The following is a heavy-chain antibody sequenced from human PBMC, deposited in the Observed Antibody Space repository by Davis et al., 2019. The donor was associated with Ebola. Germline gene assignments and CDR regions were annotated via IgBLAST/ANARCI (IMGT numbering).Heavy chain of an antibody. D-gene: IGHD3-3*02. V-gene: IGHV5-51*01. Sequence: PGGSLRLSCKGSGYTFTTYWIGWVRQMPGKGLEWIGIIYPGDSDTRYSPSFQGQVTISADKSISTAYLQWSSLKASDTAMYYCARRGGWSGAFLDYWGQGTLVTVSS. CDR2: IYPGDSDT. CDR1: GYTFTTYW. J-gene: IGHJ4*02. CDR3: ARRGGWSGAFLDY.